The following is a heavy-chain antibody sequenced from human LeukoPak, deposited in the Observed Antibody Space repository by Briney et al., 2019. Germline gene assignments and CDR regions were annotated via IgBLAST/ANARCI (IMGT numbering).Heavy chain of an antibody. J-gene: IGHJ6*03. Sequence: PSQTLSLTCTVSGGSISTGSYYCSWIRQPAGKGLEWIGRIYTSGSTNYNPSLKSRVTISVDTSKNQFSLRLSSVTAADTAVYYCARVVGGARVSYYYYMDVWGKGTTVTVSS. CDR2: IYTSGST. D-gene: IGHD1-26*01. CDR1: GGSISTGSYY. V-gene: IGHV4-61*02. CDR3: ARVVGGARVSYYYYMDV.